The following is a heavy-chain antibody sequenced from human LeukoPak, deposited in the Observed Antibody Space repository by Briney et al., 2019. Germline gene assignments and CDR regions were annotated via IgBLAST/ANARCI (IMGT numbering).Heavy chain of an antibody. CDR1: GYTFTGYY. D-gene: IGHD3-22*01. J-gene: IGHJ4*02. Sequence: ASVKVSCKASGYTFTGYYMHWVRQAPGQGLEWMGWINPNSGGTNYAQKFQGRVTMTRDTSISTAYMELSRLRSDDTAVYYCARGPHHYYDSSGYYPNLGYWGQGTLVTVSS. CDR3: ARGPHHYYDSSGYYPNLGY. V-gene: IGHV1-2*02. CDR2: INPNSGGT.